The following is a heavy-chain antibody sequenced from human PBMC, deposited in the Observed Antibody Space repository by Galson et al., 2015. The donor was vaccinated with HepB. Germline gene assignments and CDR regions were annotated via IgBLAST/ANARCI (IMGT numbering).Heavy chain of an antibody. D-gene: IGHD6-6*01. J-gene: IGHJ6*02. CDR1: GFPFSSYT. V-gene: IGHV3-23*01. Sequence: SLRLSCAASGFPFSSYTMSWVRQAPGKGLEWVSAISGSGGTTYYADSVRGRFTISRDNTKRTLYLQMNRLRGEDTALYYWAKDRNSTSPGTYGMDVWGQGTTVTVFS. CDR2: ISGSGGTT. CDR3: AKDRNSTSPGTYGMDV.